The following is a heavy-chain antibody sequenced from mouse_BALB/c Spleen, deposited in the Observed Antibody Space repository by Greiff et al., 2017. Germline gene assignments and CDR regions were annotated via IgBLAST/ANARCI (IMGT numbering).Heavy chain of an antibody. CDR2: IDPETGGT. CDR1: GYTFTDYE. CDR3: TRTARATFYAMDY. V-gene: IGHV1-15*01. D-gene: IGHD3-2*01. Sequence: VQLQQSGAELVRPGASVTLSCKASGYTFTDYEMHWVKQTPVHGLEWIGAIDPETGGTAYNQKFKGKATLTADKSSSTAYMELRSLTSEDSAVYYCTRTARATFYAMDYWGQGTSVTVSS. J-gene: IGHJ4*01.